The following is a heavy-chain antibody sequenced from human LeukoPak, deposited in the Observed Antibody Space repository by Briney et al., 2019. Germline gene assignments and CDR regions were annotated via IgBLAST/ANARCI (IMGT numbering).Heavy chain of an antibody. Sequence: ASVKVSCKASGYTFTGYYMHWVRQAPGQGLEWMGWVNPNSGGTNYAQKFQGRVTMTRDTSISTAYMELSRLRSDDTAVYYCARGALDRTLYYDILTGYGFYYFDYWGQGTLVTVSS. V-gene: IGHV1-2*02. CDR2: VNPNSGGT. CDR3: ARGALDRTLYYDILTGYGFYYFDY. CDR1: GYTFTGYY. D-gene: IGHD3-9*01. J-gene: IGHJ4*02.